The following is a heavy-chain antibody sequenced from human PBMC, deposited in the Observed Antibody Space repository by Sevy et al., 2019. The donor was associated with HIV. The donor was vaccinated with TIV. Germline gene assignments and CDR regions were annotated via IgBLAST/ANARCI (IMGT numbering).Heavy chain of an antibody. V-gene: IGHV3-7*01. CDR3: ARDVAAGDF. CDR1: GFTFTRYW. D-gene: IGHD2-21*01. Sequence: GGSLRLSCAASGFTFTRYWMTWVRQSPGKGLQWLGNINEDGTEKYYRDSVRGRFTISRDNAKKSLHLQMNSLRVDDTGVYYCARDVAAGDFWVQGTLVTVSS. J-gene: IGHJ4*02. CDR2: INEDGTEK.